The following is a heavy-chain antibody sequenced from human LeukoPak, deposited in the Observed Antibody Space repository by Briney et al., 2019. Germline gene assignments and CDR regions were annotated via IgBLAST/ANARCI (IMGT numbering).Heavy chain of an antibody. V-gene: IGHV4-30-2*01. D-gene: IGHD3-16*01. CDR3: ARDAGQRLTAFGY. J-gene: IGHJ4*02. CDR2: IYHSGST. CDR1: GGSISSGGYY. Sequence: SETLSLTCTVSGGSISSGGYYWSWIRQPPGKGLEWIGYIYHSGSTYYNPSLKSRVTISVDTSKNQFPLKLSSVTAADTAVYYCARDAGQRLTAFGYWGQGTLVTVSS.